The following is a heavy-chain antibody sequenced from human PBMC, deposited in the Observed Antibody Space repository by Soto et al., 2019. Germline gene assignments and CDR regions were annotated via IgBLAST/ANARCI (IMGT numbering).Heavy chain of an antibody. CDR3: VRGGSCTNGVCSVFDY. J-gene: IGHJ4*02. Sequence: SETLSLTNSISGGSVSSVGYDWSWIRQHPGKGLEWIGYITYSGNTYYNPSLESRVTMSADTSKNQFSLKLSSVTAADTAVYFCVRGGSCTNGVCSVFDYWGQGTLVTVSS. CDR2: ITYSGNT. CDR1: GGSVSSVGYD. D-gene: IGHD2-8*01. V-gene: IGHV4-31*03.